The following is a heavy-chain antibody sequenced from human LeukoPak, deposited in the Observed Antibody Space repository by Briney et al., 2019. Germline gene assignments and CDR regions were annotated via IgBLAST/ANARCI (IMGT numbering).Heavy chain of an antibody. J-gene: IGHJ5*02. CDR2: INHSGST. D-gene: IGHD3-10*01. V-gene: IGHV4-34*01. Sequence: PSETLSLTRAVYGGSFSGYYWSWIRQPPGKGLEWIGEINHSGSTNYNPSLKSRVTISVDTSKNQFSLKLSSVTAADTAVYYCARGRHYYGSGRQPNWFDPWGQGTLVTASS. CDR1: GGSFSGYY. CDR3: ARGRHYYGSGRQPNWFDP.